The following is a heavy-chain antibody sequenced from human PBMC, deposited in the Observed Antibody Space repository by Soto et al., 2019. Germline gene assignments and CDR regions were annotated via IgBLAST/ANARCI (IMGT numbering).Heavy chain of an antibody. CDR3: ARGGDYYYYYGMDV. V-gene: IGHV1-18*01. J-gene: IGHJ6*02. CDR2: ISAYNGNT. CDR1: GYTFTSYG. Sequence: VASVKVSCKASGYTFTSYGISWGRQAPGQGLEWMGWISAYNGNTNYAQKLQGRVTMTTDTSTSTAYMELRSLRSDDTAVYYCARGGDYYYYYGMDVWGQGTTVTVSS. D-gene: IGHD3-16*01.